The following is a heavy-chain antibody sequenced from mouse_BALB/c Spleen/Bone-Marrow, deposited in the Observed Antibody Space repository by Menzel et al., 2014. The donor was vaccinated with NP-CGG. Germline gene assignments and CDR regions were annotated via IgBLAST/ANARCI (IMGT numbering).Heavy chain of an antibody. CDR1: GFSLXVYG. CDR2: IWGDGIT. CDR3: AREGNYFDY. J-gene: IGHJ2*01. Sequence: VQRVEPGPGLVAPSQSLSITCTVSGFSLXVYGVNWVRQPPGKGLEWLGMIWGDGITDYNSAFKSRLSISKDDSKSQVFLKMNSLQTDDTAKYYCAREGNYFDYWGQGTTLTVSS. V-gene: IGHV2-6-7*01.